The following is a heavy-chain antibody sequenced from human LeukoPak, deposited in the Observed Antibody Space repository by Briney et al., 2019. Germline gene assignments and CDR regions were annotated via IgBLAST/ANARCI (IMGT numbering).Heavy chain of an antibody. V-gene: IGHV4-59*01. D-gene: IGHD1-14*01. CDR2: IYYTGST. CDR3: AGMRITTPTVRTLDY. CDR1: GGXMSTYY. J-gene: IGHJ4*02. Sequence: SETLSLTCTVPGGXMSTYYWTWIRQPPGKGLEWIGFIYYTGSTNYNPSLKSRVTISVDTSKNQFSLKLSSVTAADTAVYYCAGMRITTPTVRTLDYWGQGTLVTVSS.